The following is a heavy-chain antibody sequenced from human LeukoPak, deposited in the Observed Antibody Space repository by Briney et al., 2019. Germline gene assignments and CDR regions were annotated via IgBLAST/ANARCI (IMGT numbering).Heavy chain of an antibody. D-gene: IGHD1-1*01. CDR1: GFTFSNYG. CDR3: AKGHSAHGTGFDY. CDR2: LSSDGNNK. V-gene: IGHV3-30*18. J-gene: IGHJ4*02. Sequence: PGGSLRLSCAASGFTFSNYGMHWVRQAPGKGLEWVAVLSSDGNNKYSADSVRGRFTISRDNSKNTMYLQMSSLRIEDTAVYYCAKGHSAHGTGFDYWGQGTLVIVSS.